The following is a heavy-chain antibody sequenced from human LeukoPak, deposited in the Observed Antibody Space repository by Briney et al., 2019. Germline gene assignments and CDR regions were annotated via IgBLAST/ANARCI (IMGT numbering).Heavy chain of an antibody. V-gene: IGHV3-74*01. J-gene: IGHJ4*02. Sequence: PGGSLRLSCAAPGFTFSSHWMHWVRQAPGKGLVWVSRINTDGSSTDYADSVKGRFTISRDNAKNTLYLQMNSLRAEDTAVYYCSRDPSSGYSYGLDYWGQGTLVTVSS. CDR1: GFTFSSHW. CDR3: SRDPSSGYSYGLDY. CDR2: INTDGSST. D-gene: IGHD5-18*01.